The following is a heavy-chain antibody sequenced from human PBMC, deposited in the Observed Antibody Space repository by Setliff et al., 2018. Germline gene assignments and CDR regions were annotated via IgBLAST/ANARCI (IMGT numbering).Heavy chain of an antibody. CDR2: ISPHTGKT. Sequence: ASVKVSCKASGYTFTNYGITWVRQAPGQGLEWVGWISPHTGKTYFAQKLQGRVTMTTDTSTGIAYMELRGLRPDDTAIYYCAISSLSICSGGSCPNAFDIWGQGTLVTVSS. V-gene: IGHV1-18*01. J-gene: IGHJ3*02. CDR3: AISSLSICSGGSCPNAFDI. D-gene: IGHD2-15*01. CDR1: GYTFTNYG.